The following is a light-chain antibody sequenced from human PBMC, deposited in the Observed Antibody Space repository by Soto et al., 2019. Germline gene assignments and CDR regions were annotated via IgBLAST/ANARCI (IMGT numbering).Light chain of an antibody. J-gene: IGKJ2*01. Sequence: EIVMTQSPATLSVSPGERATLSCRASQSISSNLAWYQQKPGQAPRLIIYGASTRAIGIPDRFSGSGSETEFTLTISSLQSEDFAVYYCQQYNNWPTMYTFGQGTKLEIK. V-gene: IGKV3-15*01. CDR1: QSISSN. CDR3: QQYNNWPTMYT. CDR2: GAS.